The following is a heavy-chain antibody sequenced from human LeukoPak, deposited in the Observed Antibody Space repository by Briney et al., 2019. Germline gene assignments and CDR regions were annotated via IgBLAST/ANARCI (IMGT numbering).Heavy chain of an antibody. CDR3: AGDIVATSDYYYYGMDV. Sequence: GGSLRLSCAASGFTFSSYSMNWVRQAPGKGLEWVSSISSSSSYIYYADSVKGRFTISRDNAKNSLYLQMNSLRAEDTAVYYCAGDIVATSDYYYYGMDVWGQGTTVTVSS. D-gene: IGHD5-12*01. CDR1: GFTFSSYS. J-gene: IGHJ6*02. CDR2: ISSSSSYI. V-gene: IGHV3-21*01.